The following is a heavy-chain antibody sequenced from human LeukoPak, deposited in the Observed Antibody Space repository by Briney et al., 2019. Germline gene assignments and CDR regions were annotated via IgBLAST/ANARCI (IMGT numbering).Heavy chain of an antibody. CDR1: GFTFSSYS. D-gene: IGHD5-18*01. CDR3: ARSPTGWIQLWLTDFDY. J-gene: IGHJ4*02. CDR2: ISSSSSTI. V-gene: IGHV3-48*01. Sequence: GGSLRLSCAASGFTFSSYSMNWVRQAPGKELEWVSYISSSSSTIYYADSVKGRFTISRDNAKNSLYLQMNSLRAEDTAVYYCARSPTGWIQLWLTDFDYWGQGTLVTVSS.